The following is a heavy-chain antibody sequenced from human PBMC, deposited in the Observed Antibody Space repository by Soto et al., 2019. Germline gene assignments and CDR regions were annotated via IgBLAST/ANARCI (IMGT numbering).Heavy chain of an antibody. D-gene: IGHD2-21*02. CDR1: GFTFSSYW. J-gene: IGHJ3*02. V-gene: IGHV3-74*01. CDR2: INSDGSST. CDR3: ARGSVGEYGGNSGALDI. Sequence: GGSLRLSCAASGFTFSSYWMHWVRQAPGKGLVWVSRINSDGSSTSYADSVKGRFTISRDNAKNTLYLQMNRLRAEDTAVYCCARGSVGEYGGNSGALDIWGQGTMVTVSS.